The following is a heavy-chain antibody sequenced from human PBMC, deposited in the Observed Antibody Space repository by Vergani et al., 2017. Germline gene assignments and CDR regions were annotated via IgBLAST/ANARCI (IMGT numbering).Heavy chain of an antibody. CDR3: AREGTVEYCSGGSCDDEYYYCMDV. CDR2: IYYSGST. Sequence: QVQLQESGPGLVKPSETLSLTCTVSGGSISSYYWSWIRQPPGKGLEWIGYIYYSGSTNYNPSLKSRVTISVDTSKNQFSLKLSSVTAADTAVYYCAREGTVEYCSGGSCDDEYYYCMDVWGQGTTVTVSS. D-gene: IGHD2-15*01. J-gene: IGHJ6*02. V-gene: IGHV4-59*01. CDR1: GGSISSYY.